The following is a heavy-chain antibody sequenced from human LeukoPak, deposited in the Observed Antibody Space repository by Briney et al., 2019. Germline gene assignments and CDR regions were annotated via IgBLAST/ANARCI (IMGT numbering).Heavy chain of an antibody. CDR3: ARVGGYCGGDCYRRRGHWFDP. CDR2: ISSSGSTI. Sequence: GGSLRLSCAASGFTFSSYEMNWVRQAPGKGLEWVSYISSSGSTIYYADSVKGRFTISRDNAKNSLYLQMNSLRAEDTAVYYSARVGGYCGGDCYRRRGHWFDPWGQGTLVTVSS. CDR1: GFTFSSYE. J-gene: IGHJ5*02. D-gene: IGHD2-21*02. V-gene: IGHV3-48*03.